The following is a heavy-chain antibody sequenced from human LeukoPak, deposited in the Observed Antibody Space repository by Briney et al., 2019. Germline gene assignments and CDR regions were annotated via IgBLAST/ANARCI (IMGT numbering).Heavy chain of an antibody. V-gene: IGHV3-23*01. Sequence: PGGSLRLSCAASGFTFSSYAMSWVRQAPGKGLEWVSAISGSGGSTYYADSVRGRFTISRDNSKNTLYLQMNSLRAEDTAVYYCAKDTGKEGATHFDYWGQGTLVTVSS. CDR3: AKDTGKEGATHFDY. CDR1: GFTFSSYA. D-gene: IGHD1-26*01. CDR2: ISGSGGST. J-gene: IGHJ4*02.